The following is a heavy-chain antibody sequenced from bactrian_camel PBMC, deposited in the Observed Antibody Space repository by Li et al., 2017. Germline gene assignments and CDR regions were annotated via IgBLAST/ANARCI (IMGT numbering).Heavy chain of an antibody. V-gene: IGHV3S53*01. CDR2: LFANGGT. D-gene: IGHD2*01. CDR3: NVGLCGTWPPGQDNY. Sequence: VQLVESGGGSVQARGSLRLSCAASGITSSRNYMGWFRQAPGKDRELVSSLFANGGTYYHDSVKGRFTFAQDNAENANAVSLEMNSLKPEDTATYFCNVGLCGTWPPGQDNYWGHGTQVTVS. CDR1: GITSSRNY. J-gene: IGHJ4*01.